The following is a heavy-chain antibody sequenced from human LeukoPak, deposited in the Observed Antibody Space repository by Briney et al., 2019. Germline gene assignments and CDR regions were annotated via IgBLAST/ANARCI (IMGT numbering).Heavy chain of an antibody. V-gene: IGHV4-59*01. J-gene: IGHJ4*02. CDR3: AIGYGSGHYSPEY. CDR1: GGSIRSYY. CDR2: IYYSGGT. D-gene: IGHD3-10*01. Sequence: SETLSLTCTVSGGSIRSYYWSWIRQPPGKGLEWLGYIYYSGGTSYNPSLKSRVTISVDTSKIQFSLKLGSVTAADTAVYYCAIGYGSGHYSPEYWGQGTLVTVSS.